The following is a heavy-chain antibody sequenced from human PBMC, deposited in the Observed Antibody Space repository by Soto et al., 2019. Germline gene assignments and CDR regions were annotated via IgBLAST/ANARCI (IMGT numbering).Heavy chain of an antibody. CDR3: ARSIAVAFDAFDI. V-gene: IGHV3-11*01. D-gene: IGHD6-19*01. CDR2: ISSSGSTI. J-gene: IGHJ3*02. Sequence: PXGSLRLSCAAAGFTFSDYYMSWIRQAPGKGLEWVSYISSSGSTIYYADSVKGRFTISRDNAKNSLYLQMNSLRAEDTAVYYCARSIAVAFDAFDIWGQGTMVTVSS. CDR1: GFTFSDYY.